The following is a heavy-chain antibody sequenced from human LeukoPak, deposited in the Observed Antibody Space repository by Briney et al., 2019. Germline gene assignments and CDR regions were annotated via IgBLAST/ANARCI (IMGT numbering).Heavy chain of an antibody. Sequence: ASVKVSCTASGYTFTSYGISWVRQAPGQGLEWMGWISAYNGNTNYAQKLQGRVTMTTDTSTSTAYMELRSLRSDDTAVYYCARAGSGWYSDAFDIWGQGTMVTVSS. CDR2: ISAYNGNT. D-gene: IGHD6-19*01. CDR3: ARAGSGWYSDAFDI. J-gene: IGHJ3*02. CDR1: GYTFTSYG. V-gene: IGHV1-18*01.